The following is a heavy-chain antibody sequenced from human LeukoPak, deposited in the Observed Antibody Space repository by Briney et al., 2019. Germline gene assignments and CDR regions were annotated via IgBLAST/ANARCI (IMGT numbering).Heavy chain of an antibody. CDR2: IYHSGST. D-gene: IGHD3-22*01. V-gene: IGHV4-30-2*01. CDR3: ARTSSGYYSGEPYYFDY. CDR1: GGSISSGGYS. Sequence: PSETLSLTCAVSGGSISSGGYSWSWIRQPPGKGLEWIGYIYHSGSTYYNPSLKSRVTISVDRSKNQFSLKLSSVTAADTAVYYCARTSSGYYSGEPYYFDYWGQGTLVTVSS. J-gene: IGHJ4*02.